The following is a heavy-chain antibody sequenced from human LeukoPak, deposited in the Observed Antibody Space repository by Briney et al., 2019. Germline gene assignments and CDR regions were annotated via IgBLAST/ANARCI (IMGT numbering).Heavy chain of an antibody. CDR3: VRRGDASSGWGDHDF. CDR2: IGGSGDKT. Sequence: GGSLRLSCAASGFTFNRNAIRWVRQAPGKGLEWVSTIGGSGDKTFYADSVKGRFTISRDNSKNMVHLQMNSLTGEDTALYYCVRRGDASSGWGDHDFWGQGALVTVSS. J-gene: IGHJ4*02. V-gene: IGHV3-23*01. D-gene: IGHD6-19*01. CDR1: GFTFNRNA.